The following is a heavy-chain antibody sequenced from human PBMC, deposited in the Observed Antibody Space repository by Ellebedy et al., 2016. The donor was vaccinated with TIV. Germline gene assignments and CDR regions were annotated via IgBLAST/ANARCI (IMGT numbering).Heavy chain of an antibody. Sequence: MPGGSLRLSCTVSGGSISSYYWSWIRQPPGKGLEWIGYIYYSGSTNYNPSLKSRVTISVDTSKNQFSLKLSSVTAADTAVYYCARGIPGIAAAGTDYWGQGTLVTVSS. J-gene: IGHJ4*02. CDR1: GGSISSYY. CDR3: ARGIPGIAAAGTDY. D-gene: IGHD6-13*01. V-gene: IGHV4-59*01. CDR2: IYYSGST.